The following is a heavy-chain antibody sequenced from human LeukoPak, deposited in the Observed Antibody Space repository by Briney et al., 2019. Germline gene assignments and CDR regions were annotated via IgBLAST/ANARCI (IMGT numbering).Heavy chain of an antibody. CDR1: GYSFTSYW. CDR3: ASSYSYYYDSSGYYPLRY. CDR2: IYPGDSDT. Sequence: GESLKISCKGSGYSFTSYWIGWVRQMPGKGLEWMGIIYPGDSDTRYSPSFQGQVTISADKSISTAYLQWGSLKASDTAMYYCASSYSYYYDSSGYYPLRYWGQGTLVTVSS. D-gene: IGHD3-22*01. J-gene: IGHJ4*02. V-gene: IGHV5-51*01.